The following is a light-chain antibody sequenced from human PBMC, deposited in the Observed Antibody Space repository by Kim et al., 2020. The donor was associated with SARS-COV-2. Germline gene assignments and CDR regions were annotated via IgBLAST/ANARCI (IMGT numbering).Light chain of an antibody. J-gene: IGKJ2*01. V-gene: IGKV4-1*01. CDR3: QQYYAAPYT. CDR1: QSLLYASNNKNY. Sequence: DIVMTQSPDSLPVSLGERATIDCKSTQSLLYASNNKNYLAWYQQRPGQPPKLLFYWASTRESGIPDRFSGSGSGTDFTLTISNLQAEDWAVYYCQQYYAAPYTFGQGTKLEI. CDR2: WAS.